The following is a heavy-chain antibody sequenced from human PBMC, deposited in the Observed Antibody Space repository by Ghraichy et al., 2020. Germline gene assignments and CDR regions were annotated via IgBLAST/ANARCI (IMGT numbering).Heavy chain of an antibody. CDR2: MDTDGGEK. D-gene: IGHD3-3*01. CDR3: TRDESPVSSGVTYDAFAV. V-gene: IGHV3-7*03. Sequence: GGSLRLSCAASGFTFRNFWMPWVRQSPGKGLEWVANMDTDGGEKNYRDSVKGRFTISRDNAKNSLYLQMSSLRAEDAAVYYCTRDESPVSSGVTYDAFAVRGQGTTVIVSS. CDR1: GFTFRNFW. J-gene: IGHJ3*01.